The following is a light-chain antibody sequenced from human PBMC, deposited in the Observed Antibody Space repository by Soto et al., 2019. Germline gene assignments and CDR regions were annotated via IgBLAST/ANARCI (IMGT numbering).Light chain of an antibody. Sequence: EIVLTQSPGTLSLSPGERATLSCRASQSVSGSYLAWYQHKPGQAPRLLIYGASSSATGIPDRFSGSGSGTDFTLTISRLEPEDFAGYYCHHYGSSPPRTFGQGTQLETK. CDR2: GAS. J-gene: IGKJ2*01. V-gene: IGKV3-20*01. CDR1: QSVSGSY. CDR3: HHYGSSPPRT.